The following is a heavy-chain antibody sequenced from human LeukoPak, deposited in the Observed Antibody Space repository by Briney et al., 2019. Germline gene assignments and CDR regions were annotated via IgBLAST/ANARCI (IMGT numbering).Heavy chain of an antibody. CDR1: GFTFNTYN. CDR2: ITSSSSYI. V-gene: IGHV3-21*01. CDR3: ARDPYSGNYGDYYYYYMDV. J-gene: IGHJ6*03. D-gene: IGHD1-26*01. Sequence: GGSLRLSCVASGFTFNTYNMNWVRQAPGKGLEWVSSITSSSSYIYYADSVKGRFTISRDNAKSSLYLRMNSLRDEDTAVYYCARDPYSGNYGDYYYYYMDVWGKGTTVAISS.